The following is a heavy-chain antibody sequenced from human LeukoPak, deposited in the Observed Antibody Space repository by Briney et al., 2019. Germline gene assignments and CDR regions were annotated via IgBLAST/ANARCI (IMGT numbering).Heavy chain of an antibody. CDR2: ISGSGGST. CDR1: GFTFSSYA. CDR3: AKDQDTSYYNDTRGPFDI. J-gene: IGHJ3*02. Sequence: GGSLRLSCAASGFTFSSYAMSWVRQAPGKGLEWVSAISGSGGSTYYADSVKGRFTISRDNSKNTLYLQMNSLRAEDTAVYYCAKDQDTSYYNDTRGPFDIWGQGTMVTVSS. V-gene: IGHV3-23*01. D-gene: IGHD3-22*01.